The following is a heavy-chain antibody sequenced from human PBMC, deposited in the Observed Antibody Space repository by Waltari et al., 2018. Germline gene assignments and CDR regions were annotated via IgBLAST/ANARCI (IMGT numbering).Heavy chain of an antibody. CDR2: IHYSVIT. D-gene: IGHD6-13*01. CDR1: GGSISSSSYY. J-gene: IGHJ3*02. V-gene: IGHV4-39*07. Sequence: QLQLQESGPGLVKPSETLSLTCTVSGGSISSSSYYWGWIRQPPGKGLEWIGSIHYSVITYYNPYLKSRVTISVETSKNQFSLKLSSVTAADTAVYYCARRSSSWYWGAFDIWGQGTMVTVSS. CDR3: ARRSSSWYWGAFDI.